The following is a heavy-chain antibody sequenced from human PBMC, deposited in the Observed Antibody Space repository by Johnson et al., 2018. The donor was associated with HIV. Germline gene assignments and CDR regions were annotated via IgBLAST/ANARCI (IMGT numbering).Heavy chain of an antibody. Sequence: VQLVESGGGLVQPGRSLRVSCTASGFTFGDYGVNWFRQAPGKGLEWVGLVRSKAYGGTEYAASVKGRFTVSRDDSKNIAYLHMNNLKSEDTAVYYCSSRPYFYDSSGNAFHIWGQGTMVTVSS. J-gene: IGHJ3*02. CDR1: GFTFGDYG. CDR3: SSRPYFYDSSGNAFHI. V-gene: IGHV3-49*03. CDR2: VRSKAYGGT. D-gene: IGHD3-22*01.